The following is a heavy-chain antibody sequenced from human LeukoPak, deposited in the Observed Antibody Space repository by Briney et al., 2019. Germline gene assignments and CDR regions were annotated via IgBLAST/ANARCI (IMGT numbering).Heavy chain of an antibody. V-gene: IGHV3-23*01. D-gene: IGHD6-19*01. J-gene: IGHJ3*02. CDR3: ARDWVRSGWSDAFDI. CDR1: GFTFSSYA. CDR2: ISGSGGST. Sequence: GGSLRLSCAASGFTFSSYAMSWVRQAPGKGLEWVSAISGSGGSTYYADSVKGRFTISRDNSKNTLYLQMNSLRAEDTAVYYCARDWVRSGWSDAFDIWGQGTMVTVSS.